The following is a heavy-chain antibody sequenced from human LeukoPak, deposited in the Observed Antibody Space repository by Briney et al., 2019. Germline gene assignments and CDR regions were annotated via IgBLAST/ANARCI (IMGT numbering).Heavy chain of an antibody. D-gene: IGHD2-21*02. Sequence: SETLSLTCTVSGGSISSNSYYWSWIRQPPGKGLEWIGYIFYSGSTSYNPSLKSRVTISVDTSKNQFSLKLSSVTAADTAVYYCARYVVVTAYFDYWGQGTLVTVSS. V-gene: IGHV4-61*01. CDR3: ARYVVVTAYFDY. CDR2: IFYSGST. J-gene: IGHJ4*02. CDR1: GGSISSNSYY.